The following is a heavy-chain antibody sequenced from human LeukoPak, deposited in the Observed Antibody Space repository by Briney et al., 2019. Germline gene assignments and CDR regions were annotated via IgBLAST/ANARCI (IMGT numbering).Heavy chain of an antibody. D-gene: IGHD3-22*01. CDR2: INPNSGGT. V-gene: IGHV1-2*02. CDR1: GYTFTGYY. CDR3: ARSGSGYYYPPYDY. Sequence: GASVKVFCKASGYTFTGYYMHWVRQAPGQGLEWMGWINPNSGGTNYAQKFQGRVTMTRDTSISTAYMELSRLRSDDTAVYYCARSGSGYYYPPYDYWGQGTLVTVSS. J-gene: IGHJ4*02.